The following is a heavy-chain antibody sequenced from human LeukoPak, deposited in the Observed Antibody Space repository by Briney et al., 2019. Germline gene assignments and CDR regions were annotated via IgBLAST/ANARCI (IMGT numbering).Heavy chain of an antibody. D-gene: IGHD5-18*01. CDR2: IYYSGST. CDR1: GGSISSSSYY. CDR3: ARGSERYSYGFWTFSNWFDP. Sequence: SETLSLTCTVSGGSISSSSYYWGWIRQPPGKGLEWIGSIYYSGSTYYNPSLKSRVTISVDTSKNHFSLKLSSVTAADTAVYYCARGSERYSYGFWTFSNWFDPWGQGTLFTVSS. J-gene: IGHJ5*02. V-gene: IGHV4-39*02.